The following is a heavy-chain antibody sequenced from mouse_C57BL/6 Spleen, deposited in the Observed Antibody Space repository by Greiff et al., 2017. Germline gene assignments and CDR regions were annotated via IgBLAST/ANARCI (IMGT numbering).Heavy chain of an antibody. CDR3: ARRGSNGYFDV. CDR2: INSVSGTI. D-gene: IGHD2-5*01. V-gene: IGHV5-17*01. J-gene: IGHJ1*03. CDR1: GFTFSDYG. Sequence: EVQLQESGGGLVKPGGSLKLSCAASGFTFSDYGMHWVRQAPEKGLEWVAYINSVSGTIYYADTVKGRFTISRDNAKNTLFLQMTSLRSEDTAMYYCARRGSNGYFDVWGTGTTVTVSS.